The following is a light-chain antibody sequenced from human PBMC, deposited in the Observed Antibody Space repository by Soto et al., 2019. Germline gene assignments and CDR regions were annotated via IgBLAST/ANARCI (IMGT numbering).Light chain of an antibody. CDR1: KLGYKY. Sequence: SYELTQPPSVSVSPGQTARITCSGNKLGYKYVCWYQQKPGQSPVVVIYQDDKRPSGIPERFSGSNSGNTATLTISGTQAMDEADYYCQAWNSNTAIFGGGTKVTVL. CDR2: QDD. CDR3: QAWNSNTAI. V-gene: IGLV3-1*01. J-gene: IGLJ2*01.